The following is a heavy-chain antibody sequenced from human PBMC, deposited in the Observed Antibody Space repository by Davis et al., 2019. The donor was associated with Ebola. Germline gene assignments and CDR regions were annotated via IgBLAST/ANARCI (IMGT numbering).Heavy chain of an antibody. D-gene: IGHD3-10*01. CDR3: ARIQGLWFGELLVPHNWFDP. CDR1: GFSLSNARMG. V-gene: IGHV2-26*01. J-gene: IGHJ5*02. CDR2: IFSNDEK. Sequence: SGPTLVKPTETLTLTCTVSGFSLSNARMGVSWIRQPPGKALEWLAHIFSNDEKSYSTSLKSRLTISKDTSKSQVVLTMTNMDPVDTATYYCARIQGLWFGELLVPHNWFDPWGQGTLVTVSS.